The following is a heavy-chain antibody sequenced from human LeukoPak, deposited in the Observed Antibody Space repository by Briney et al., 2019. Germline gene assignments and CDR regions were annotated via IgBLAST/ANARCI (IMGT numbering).Heavy chain of an antibody. Sequence: SETLSLTCAVYGGSFSGYYWSWIRQPPGKGLEWIGEINHSGSTNYNPSLKSRVTISVDTSKNQFSLKLSSVTAADTAVYYCARGHLRNWFDPWGQGTRVTVSS. CDR1: GGSFSGYY. CDR3: ARGHLRNWFDP. CDR2: INHSGST. V-gene: IGHV4-34*01. J-gene: IGHJ5*02.